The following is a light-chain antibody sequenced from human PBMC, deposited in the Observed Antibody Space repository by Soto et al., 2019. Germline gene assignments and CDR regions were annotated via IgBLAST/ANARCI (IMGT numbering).Light chain of an antibody. V-gene: IGKV1-5*01. Sequence: DVQMTQSPSTMAASVGDRVTITCRASDSISPWVAWYQQKPGKPPKLLIYEESTLHSGVPSRFSGRKSGTQFTLTIDSLQPEDFATYYCQQVKSYPRTFGGGTKVDIK. CDR3: QQVKSYPRT. CDR2: EES. J-gene: IGKJ4*01. CDR1: DSISPW.